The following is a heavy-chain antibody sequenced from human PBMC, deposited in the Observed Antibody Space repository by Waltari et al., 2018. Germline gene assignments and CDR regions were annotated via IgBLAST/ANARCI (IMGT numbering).Heavy chain of an antibody. CDR1: GFTFSSYA. V-gene: IGHV3-23*03. CDR2: IYSGGST. D-gene: IGHD1-7*01. Sequence: EVQLLESGGGLVQPGGSLRLSCADSGFTFSSYAMSWVRPAPGKGLEWVSVIYSGGSTYYADSGKGLFTISRDNSKNTLDLQMNSLRAEDTAVYYCAKSFEGGSNWNYDYWGQGTLVTVSS. J-gene: IGHJ4*02. CDR3: AKSFEGGSNWNYDY.